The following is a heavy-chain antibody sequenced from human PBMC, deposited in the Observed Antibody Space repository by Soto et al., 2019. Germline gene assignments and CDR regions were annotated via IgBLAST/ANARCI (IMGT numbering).Heavy chain of an antibody. CDR2: ISAYNGNT. CDR1: GYTFTSYG. J-gene: IGHJ5*02. CDR3: ARDVRGVVPAAMWPWFDP. Sequence: ASVKVSCKASGYTFTSYGISWVRQAPGQGLEWMGWISAYNGNTNYAQKLQGRVTMTTDTSTSTAYMELRSPRSDDTAVYYCARDVRGVVPAAMWPWFDPWGQGTLGTVSS. V-gene: IGHV1-18*01. D-gene: IGHD2-2*01.